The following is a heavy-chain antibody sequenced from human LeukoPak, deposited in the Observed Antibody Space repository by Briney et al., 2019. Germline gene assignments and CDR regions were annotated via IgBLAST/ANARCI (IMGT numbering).Heavy chain of an antibody. CDR3: ARDHVGDVWGFDY. CDR1: GFTFSSYG. V-gene: IGHV3-30*03. CDR2: ISYDGSNK. J-gene: IGHJ4*02. D-gene: IGHD3-16*01. Sequence: PGGSLRLSCAASGFTFSSYGMHWVRQAPGKGLEWVAVISYDGSNKYYADSVKGRFTISRDNAKNSLYLQMNSLRAEDTAVYYCARDHVGDVWGFDYWGQGTLVTVSS.